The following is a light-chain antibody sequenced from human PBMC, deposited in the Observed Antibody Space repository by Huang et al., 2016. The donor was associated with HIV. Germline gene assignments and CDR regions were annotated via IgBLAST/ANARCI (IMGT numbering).Light chain of an antibody. J-gene: IGKJ4*01. CDR3: QQSYSAPPT. Sequence: DIQMTQSPSSLSAYVGDRVTIACRASRSISSYLNWYQEKPGKAPKLLIYAASSLQSGVPSRFSGSGSGTDFTLTISSLQPEDFASYYCQQSYSAPPTFGGGTKVEIK. CDR1: RSISSY. V-gene: IGKV1-39*01. CDR2: AAS.